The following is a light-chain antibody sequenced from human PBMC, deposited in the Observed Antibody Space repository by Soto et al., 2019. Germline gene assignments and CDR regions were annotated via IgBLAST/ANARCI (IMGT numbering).Light chain of an antibody. J-gene: IGLJ2*01. CDR3: SSYTSSSTPL. CDR2: DVS. Sequence: QSALTQPASVSGSPGQSITISCTGTSSDVGGYNYVSWYQQHPGKAPKLLIYDVSYRPSGVSNRFSGSKSGNTASLTISGLQAEDEADYYCSSYTSSSTPLFDGGTKVTVL. V-gene: IGLV2-14*01. CDR1: SSDVGGYNY.